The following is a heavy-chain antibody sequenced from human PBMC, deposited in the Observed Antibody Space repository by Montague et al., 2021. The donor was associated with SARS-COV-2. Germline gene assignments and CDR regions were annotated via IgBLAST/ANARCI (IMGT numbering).Heavy chain of an antibody. CDR1: GGSFSTYS. V-gene: IGHV4-34*01. J-gene: IGHJ6*03. CDR2: IHHGGST. Sequence: SETLSLTCAVHGGSFSTYSWNWIRQPPGKGLEWIGEIHHGGSTNYNPSLKSRVTISADTSKNQFSQKLTSVAAADTAVYYCARLGDGVVPSPILGVGPYYSYYYMDVWGKGTTVTVPS. D-gene: IGHD3-10*01. CDR3: ARLGDGVVPSPILGVGPYYSYYYMDV.